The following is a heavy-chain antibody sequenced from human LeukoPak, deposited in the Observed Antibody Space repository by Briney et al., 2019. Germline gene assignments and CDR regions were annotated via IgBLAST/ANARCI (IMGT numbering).Heavy chain of an antibody. CDR1: GYTFTDYY. J-gene: IGHJ4*02. Sequence: ASVKVSCKASGYTFTDYYMHWVRQAPGQGLEWMGWINPNSGGTNYAQKFQGRVIMTRDTSIGTAYMELSRLRSDDTAIYYCARDRTERDFDYWGQGTLVTVSP. V-gene: IGHV1-2*02. CDR3: ARDRTERDFDY. CDR2: INPNSGGT.